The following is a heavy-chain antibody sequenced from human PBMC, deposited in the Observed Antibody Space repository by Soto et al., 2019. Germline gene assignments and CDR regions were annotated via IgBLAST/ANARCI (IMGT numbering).Heavy chain of an antibody. V-gene: IGHV4-31*03. J-gene: IGHJ5*02. Sequence: LSLTCSVSGAALNSGNYYWRWIRQVPGKGLEWIGHIYVTGAVDYNPSLRDRITISQDTSERQFSLNMRLVTAADTAVYYCARLRIATNNYKWFDPWGQGTLVTVSS. CDR1: GAALNSGNYY. D-gene: IGHD2-21*01. CDR3: ARLRIATNNYKWFDP. CDR2: IYVTGAV.